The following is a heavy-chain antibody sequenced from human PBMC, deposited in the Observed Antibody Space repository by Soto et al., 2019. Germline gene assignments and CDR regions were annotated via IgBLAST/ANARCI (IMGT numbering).Heavy chain of an antibody. CDR3: AKAGGSGRYYNWFDP. D-gene: IGHD3-10*01. J-gene: IGHJ5*02. CDR1: GFTFSSYG. CDR2: ISYDGRNK. Sequence: QVQLVESGGGVVQPGRSLRISGAASGFTFSSYGMHWVRQAPGKGLEWVAIISYDGRNKYYADSVKDRFTISRDNSKKTLYLQMNSLRAEDTAVYYCAKAGGSGRYYNWFDPWGQGTLVTVSS. V-gene: IGHV3-30*18.